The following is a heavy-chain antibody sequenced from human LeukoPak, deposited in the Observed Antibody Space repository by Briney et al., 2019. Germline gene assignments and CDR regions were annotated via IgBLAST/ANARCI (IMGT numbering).Heavy chain of an antibody. Sequence: PGGSLRLSCAASGFTFSTYAMSWVRQAPGKGLEWVSAISGSGGSTYYADSVKGRFTISRDNSKNTLYLRMNSLRLEDTAVYYCARDPSRFGEFGFNDYWGQGTLITVSS. D-gene: IGHD3-10*01. CDR2: ISGSGGST. CDR1: GFTFSTYA. V-gene: IGHV3-23*01. CDR3: ARDPSRFGEFGFNDY. J-gene: IGHJ4*02.